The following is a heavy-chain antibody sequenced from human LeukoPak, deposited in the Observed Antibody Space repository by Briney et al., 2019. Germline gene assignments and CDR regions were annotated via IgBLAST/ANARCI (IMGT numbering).Heavy chain of an antibody. CDR2: IIPILGIA. CDR1: GGTFSSYA. Sequence: SVKVSCKASGGTFSSYAISWVRQAPGQGLEWMGRIIPILGIANYAQKFQGRVTITADKSTSTAYMELSSLRSEDTAVYYCAREPHRYSGSYSERFDYWGQGTLVTVSS. D-gene: IGHD1-26*01. J-gene: IGHJ4*02. V-gene: IGHV1-69*04. CDR3: AREPHRYSGSYSERFDY.